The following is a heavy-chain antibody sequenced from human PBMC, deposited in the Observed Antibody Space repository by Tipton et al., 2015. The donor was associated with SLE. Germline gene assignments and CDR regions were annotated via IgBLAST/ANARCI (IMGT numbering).Heavy chain of an antibody. V-gene: IGHV3-30*03. D-gene: IGHD3-9*01. Sequence: RSLRLSCAASGFTVSSNYMNWVRQAPGKGLEWVAIISYDGSNNYLADSVKGRFTISRDNSKNTLYLQMNSLRAEDTAVYYCARGIDVLRYVDWLPYIAYWGQGTLVTVSS. J-gene: IGHJ4*02. CDR3: ARGIDVLRYVDWLPYIAY. CDR2: ISYDGSNN. CDR1: GFTVSSNY.